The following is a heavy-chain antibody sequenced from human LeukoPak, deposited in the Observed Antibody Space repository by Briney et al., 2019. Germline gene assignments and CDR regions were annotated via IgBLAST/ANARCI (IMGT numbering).Heavy chain of an antibody. D-gene: IGHD2-15*01. V-gene: IGHV4-34*01. CDR1: GGSFSGYY. CDR2: INHSGST. Sequence: SETLSLTCAVSGGSFSGYYWCYIRHPPGKGLEWIGEINHSGSTNYNSSLKSRVTISVDTSKNQFSLKLSSVTAADTAVYYCARGHQVCSGGSCGDFDYWGQGTLVTVSS. J-gene: IGHJ4*02. CDR3: ARGHQVCSGGSCGDFDY.